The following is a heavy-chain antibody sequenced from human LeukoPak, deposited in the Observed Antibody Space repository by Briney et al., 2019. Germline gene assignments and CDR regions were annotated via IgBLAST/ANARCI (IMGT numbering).Heavy chain of an antibody. J-gene: IGHJ4*02. CDR2: INHSGST. CDR1: GGSFSGYY. D-gene: IGHD3-22*01. CDR3: ARPLYDSSGYYEY. V-gene: IGHV4-34*01. Sequence: PSETLSLTCAVYGGSFSGYYWSWIRQPPGKGLEWIGEINHSGSTNYNPSLKSRVTISVDTSKNQFSLKLSSVTAADTAVYYCARPLYDSSGYYEYWGQGTLVTASS.